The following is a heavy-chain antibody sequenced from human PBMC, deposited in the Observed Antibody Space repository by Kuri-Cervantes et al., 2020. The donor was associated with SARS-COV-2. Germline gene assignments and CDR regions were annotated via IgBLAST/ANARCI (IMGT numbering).Heavy chain of an antibody. CDR2: ISVWNRNT. Sequence: AAVKVSCKASGYTFITYCIMWVRQAPGEGLEWRGWISVWNRNTDYAQKVEGRVTMTTDTSTSTAYMELRSLRSDDTAVYFCSRGYYSHVDYWGQGTLVTVSS. J-gene: IGHJ4*02. V-gene: IGHV1-18*04. CDR1: GYTFITYC. CDR3: SRGYYSHVDY. D-gene: IGHD1-26*01.